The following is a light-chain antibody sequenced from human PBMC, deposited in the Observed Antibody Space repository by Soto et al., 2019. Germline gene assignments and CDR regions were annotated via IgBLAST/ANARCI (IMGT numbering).Light chain of an antibody. CDR1: QSVGSNC. CDR3: HQYDSSPRT. CDR2: GAS. Sequence: EIVLTQSPGTLSLSPGDRATLSCRASQSVGSNCLAWYQQKSGQSPRLLIYGASFRASGIPDRFSGSGSGTDFTITIRRLEPEDFAMYFCHQYDSSPRTFGQGTKVEIK. V-gene: IGKV3-20*01. J-gene: IGKJ1*01.